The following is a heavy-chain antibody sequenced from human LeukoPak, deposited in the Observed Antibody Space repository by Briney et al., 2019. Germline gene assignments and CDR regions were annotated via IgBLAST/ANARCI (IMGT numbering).Heavy chain of an antibody. CDR2: IKSRTDGGTT. Sequence: PGGSLRLSCAASGFTFSNAWMSWVRQAPGKGLEWVGRIKSRTDGGTTDYAAPVKGKFTITRDDSKTTLYLQMNSLKTEDTAVYYCTTELLMTTVTTKVDYWGQGTLVTVSS. CDR3: TTELLMTTVTTKVDY. J-gene: IGHJ4*02. CDR1: GFTFSNAW. D-gene: IGHD4-17*01. V-gene: IGHV3-15*01.